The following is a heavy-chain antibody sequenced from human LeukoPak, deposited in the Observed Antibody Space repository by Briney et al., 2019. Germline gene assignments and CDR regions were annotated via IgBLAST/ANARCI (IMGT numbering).Heavy chain of an antibody. CDR1: GFTFSSHA. CDR3: ARRAASLEVINYFDY. D-gene: IGHD3-22*01. CDR2: IKQDGSEK. Sequence: GGSLRLSCVGSGFTFSSHAMSWVRQAPGKGLEWVANIKQDGSEKYYVDSVKGRFTISRDNAKNSLYLQMNSLRAEDTAVYYCARRAASLEVINYFDYWGQGTLVTVSS. V-gene: IGHV3-7*03. J-gene: IGHJ4*02.